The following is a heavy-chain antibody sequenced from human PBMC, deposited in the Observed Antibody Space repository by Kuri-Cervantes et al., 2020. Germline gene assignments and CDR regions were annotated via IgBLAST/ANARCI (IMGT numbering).Heavy chain of an antibody. CDR2: ISSSSSYI. CDR1: GFTFSSYW. J-gene: IGHJ4*02. V-gene: IGHV3-21*01. D-gene: IGHD1-20*01. CDR3: ARFNWNDY. Sequence: ETLSLTCAASGFTFSSYWMSWVRQAPGKGLEWVSSISSSSSYIYYADSVKGRFTISRDNAKNSLYLQMNSLRAEDTAVYYCARFNWNDYWGQGTLVTVSS.